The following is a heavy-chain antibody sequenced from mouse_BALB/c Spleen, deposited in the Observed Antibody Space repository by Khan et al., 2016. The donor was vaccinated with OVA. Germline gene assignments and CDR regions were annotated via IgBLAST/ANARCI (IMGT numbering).Heavy chain of an antibody. CDR1: GYSITSDYA. Sequence: VQLKESGPGLVKPSQSLSLTCTVTGYSITSDYAWNWIRQFPGNKLEWMGYISYSGRTSYNPSLKSLISINRNSSKNQFLLQLNSGTTGDTTTYYCARRAYYANWYFDVWGAGTTVTVSS. CDR2: ISYSGRT. D-gene: IGHD1-1*02. V-gene: IGHV3-2*02. CDR3: ARRAYYANWYFDV. J-gene: IGHJ1*01.